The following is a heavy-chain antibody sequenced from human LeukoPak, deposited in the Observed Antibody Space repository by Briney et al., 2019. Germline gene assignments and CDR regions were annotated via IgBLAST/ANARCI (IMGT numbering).Heavy chain of an antibody. CDR2: ISSSSSTI. V-gene: IGHV3-48*04. J-gene: IGHJ4*02. Sequence: GGSLRLSCAASGFTFSTYNMNWVRQAPGKGLEWVSYISSSSSTIYYADSVKGRFTISRDNAKNSLYLQMNSLRVEDTALYYCARVTTYSSSWFGDFDSWGQGTLVTVSS. CDR1: GFTFSTYN. CDR3: ARVTTYSSSWFGDFDS. D-gene: IGHD6-13*01.